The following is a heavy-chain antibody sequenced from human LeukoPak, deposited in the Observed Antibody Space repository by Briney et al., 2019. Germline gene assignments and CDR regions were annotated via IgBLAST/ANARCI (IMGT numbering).Heavy chain of an antibody. CDR2: VSSSGRSI. J-gene: IGHJ4*02. D-gene: IGHD2-2*01. CDR1: GVIFRSYE. CDR3: ARDTNQLLSY. V-gene: IGHV3-48*03. Sequence: GGPLRLSCAASGVIFRSYEMNWVRQAPGKGLEWIAYVSSSGRSIYYTDSVKGQFTISRDSAKNSLYLQMNSLRAEDTAVYYCARDTNQLLSYWGQGTLVTVSS.